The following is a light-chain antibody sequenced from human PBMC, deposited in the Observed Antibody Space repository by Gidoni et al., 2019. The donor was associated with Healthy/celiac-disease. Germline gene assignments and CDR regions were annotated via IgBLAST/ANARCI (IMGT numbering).Light chain of an antibody. CDR2: DAS. CDR3: QQRSNWPRT. J-gene: IGKJ1*01. Sequence: EIVLTQPPATLSLSPGERATLSCRASQCVSSYLAWYQQKPGQAPRLLIYDASSRATGIPARFSGSGSGTDFTLTISSLEPEDFAVYYCQQRSNWPRTFGQGTKVEIK. V-gene: IGKV3-11*01. CDR1: QCVSSY.